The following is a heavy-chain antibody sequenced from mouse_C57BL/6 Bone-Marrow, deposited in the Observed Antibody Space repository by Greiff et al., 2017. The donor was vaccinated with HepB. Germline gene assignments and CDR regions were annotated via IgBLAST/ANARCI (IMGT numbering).Heavy chain of an antibody. CDR1: GFSLTSYG. D-gene: IGHD2-4*01. V-gene: IGHV2-6-1*01. CDR3: ARHGDYYDYDGPLYYAMDY. J-gene: IGHJ4*01. Sequence: VKLMESGPGLVAPSQRLSITCTVSGFSLTSYGVHWVRQPPGKGLEWLVVIWSDGSTTYNSALKSRLSISKDNSKSQVFLKMNSLQTDDTAMYYCARHGDYYDYDGPLYYAMDYWGQGTSVTVSS. CDR2: IWSDGST.